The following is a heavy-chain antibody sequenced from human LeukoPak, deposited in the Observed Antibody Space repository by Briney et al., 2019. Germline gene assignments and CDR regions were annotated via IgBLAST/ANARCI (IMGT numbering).Heavy chain of an antibody. D-gene: IGHD6-19*01. Sequence: PSETLSLTCTVSGGSISSYYWSWIRQPPGKGLEWIGEINHSGSTNYNPSLKSRVTISVDTSKNQFSLKLSSVTAADTAVYYCARLGYSSGWYLDWYFDLWGRGTLVTVSS. CDR3: ARLGYSSGWYLDWYFDL. V-gene: IGHV4-34*01. CDR1: GGSISSYY. J-gene: IGHJ2*01. CDR2: INHSGST.